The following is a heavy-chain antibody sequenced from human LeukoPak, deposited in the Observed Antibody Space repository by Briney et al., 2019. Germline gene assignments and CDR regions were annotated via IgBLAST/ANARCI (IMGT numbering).Heavy chain of an antibody. CDR3: ASTITRGNENYFDY. V-gene: IGHV1-69*13. D-gene: IGHD5-12*01. CDR1: GGAFSSYA. CDR2: IIPIFGTA. Sequence: SVKVSCKASGGAFSSYAISWVRQAPGQGLEWMGGIIPIFGTANYAQKFQGRVTITADESTSTAYMELSSLRSEDTAVYYCASTITRGNENYFDYWGQGTLVTVSS. J-gene: IGHJ4*02.